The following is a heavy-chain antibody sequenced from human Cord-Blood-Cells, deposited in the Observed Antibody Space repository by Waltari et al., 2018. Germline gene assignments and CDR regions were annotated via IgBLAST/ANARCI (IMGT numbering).Heavy chain of an antibody. D-gene: IGHD3-10*01. J-gene: IGHJ6*02. CDR2: INPSGGST. V-gene: IGHV1-46*01. CDR3: ARDRVTMVRGVRAYYYYGMDV. Sequence: GIINPSGGSTSYAQKSQGRVTMTRDTSTSTVYMELSSLRSEDTAVYYCARDRVTMVRGVRAYYYYGMDVWGQGTTVTVSS.